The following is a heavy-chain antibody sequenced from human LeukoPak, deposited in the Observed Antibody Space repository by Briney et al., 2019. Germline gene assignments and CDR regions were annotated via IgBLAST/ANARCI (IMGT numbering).Heavy chain of an antibody. Sequence: PSGTLSLTCAVSGGSISSRNWWSWVRQPPGKGLEWIGEIYHSGSTNYNPSLKTRVTISVDKSKNQFSLKLSSVTAADTAVYYCARVRAVAGTPPDYWGQGTLVTVSS. CDR1: GGSISSRNW. J-gene: IGHJ4*02. CDR3: ARVRAVAGTPPDY. D-gene: IGHD6-19*01. CDR2: IYHSGST. V-gene: IGHV4-4*02.